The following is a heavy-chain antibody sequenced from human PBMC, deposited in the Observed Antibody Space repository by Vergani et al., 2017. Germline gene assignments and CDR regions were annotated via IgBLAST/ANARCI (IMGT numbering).Heavy chain of an antibody. CDR1: GYTFTDHY. J-gene: IGHJ6*02. Sequence: EVQLVQSGAEVKKPGATMKISCKVSGYTFTDHYMHWVKQAPGKGLEWIGLVDPEDGETIYAEKFKGRVTLAADTSTDTAHLELSSLRSEDTAVYYCATPQTVTTGGMEVWGQGTTVIVSS. V-gene: IGHV1-69-2*01. CDR3: ATPQTVTTGGMEV. D-gene: IGHD4-17*01. CDR2: VDPEDGET.